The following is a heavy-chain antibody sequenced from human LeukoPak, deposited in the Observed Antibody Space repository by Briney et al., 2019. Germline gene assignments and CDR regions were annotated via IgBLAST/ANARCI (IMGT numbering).Heavy chain of an antibody. CDR2: IHYGGST. D-gene: IGHD3-3*01. CDR3: ASGLPYYDFWSGYPKNWFDP. J-gene: IGHJ5*02. V-gene: IGHV4-39*01. CDR1: GGSISSSSYF. Sequence: SETLSLTCTVSGGSISSSSYFWGWIRQPPGKGLEWIGSIHYGGSTYYNPSLKSRVTISVDTSKNQFSLKLSSVTAADTAVYYCASGLPYYDFWSGYPKNWFDPWGQGTLVTVSS.